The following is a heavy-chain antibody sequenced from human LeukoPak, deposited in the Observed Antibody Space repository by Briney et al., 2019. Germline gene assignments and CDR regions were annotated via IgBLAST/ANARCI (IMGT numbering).Heavy chain of an antibody. J-gene: IGHJ4*02. CDR3: TRDQTPYY. CDR1: GFTFSSYG. V-gene: IGHV3-49*04. Sequence: GGSLRLSCAAPGFTFSSYGMHWVRQAPGKGLEWVGFIRSKIYGGTPEYAASVKGRFTISRDDSKGIAYLQMNSLKTEDTAVYYCTRDQTPYYWGQGTLVTVSS. CDR2: IRSKIYGGTP.